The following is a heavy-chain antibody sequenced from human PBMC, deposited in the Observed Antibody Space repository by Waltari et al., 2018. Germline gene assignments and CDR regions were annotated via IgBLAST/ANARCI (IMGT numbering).Heavy chain of an antibody. V-gene: IGHV3-48*04. J-gene: IGHJ4*02. Sequence: EVQLVESGGGLVQPGGSLRLSCAASGFTFSSYSMNWVRQAPGKGLEWVSYISSSRITIHYADSVKVRFTISRDNAKNSLYLQMNSLRAEDTAVYYCARDNSGEPGFQNYFDYWGQGTLVTVSA. CDR3: ARDNSGEPGFQNYFDY. CDR2: ISSSRITI. CDR1: GFTFSSYS. D-gene: IGHD3-10*01.